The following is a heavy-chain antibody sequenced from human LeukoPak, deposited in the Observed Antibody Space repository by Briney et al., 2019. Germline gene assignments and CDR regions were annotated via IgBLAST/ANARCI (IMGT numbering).Heavy chain of an antibody. CDR1: GFTFSSYS. D-gene: IGHD6-13*01. V-gene: IGHV3-21*01. Sequence: GGSLRLSCAASGFTFSSYSMNWVRQAPGKGLEWVSSISSSSSYIDYADSVKGRFTISRDNAKNSLYLQMNSLRAEDTAVYYCAREGEGSSSQDYWGQGTLVTVSS. CDR2: ISSSSSYI. J-gene: IGHJ4*02. CDR3: AREGEGSSSQDY.